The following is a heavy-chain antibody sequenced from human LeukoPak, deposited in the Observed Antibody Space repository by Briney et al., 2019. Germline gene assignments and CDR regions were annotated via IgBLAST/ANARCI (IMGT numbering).Heavy chain of an antibody. Sequence: GGSLRLSCAASGFTFSNYAMHWVRQAPGKGLEWVSLISTDGSSTYYADSVKGRFTISRDNSKNTLYLQMNSLRAEDTALYYCARQYSYAYGDAFDIWGEGTKVRVSS. CDR3: ARQYSYAYGDAFDI. D-gene: IGHD5-18*01. J-gene: IGHJ3*02. CDR2: ISTDGSST. CDR1: GFTFSNYA. V-gene: IGHV3-23*03.